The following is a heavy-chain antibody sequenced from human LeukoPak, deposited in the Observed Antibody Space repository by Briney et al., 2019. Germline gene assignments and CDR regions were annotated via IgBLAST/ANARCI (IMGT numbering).Heavy chain of an antibody. Sequence: ASVKVSCKASGYTFTGYYMHWVRQAPGQGLKWMGIINPSGGSTSYAQKFQGRVTMTRDMSTSTVYMELSSLRSEDTAVYYCARVGSYDFARFDYWGQGTLVTVSS. V-gene: IGHV1-46*01. CDR2: INPSGGST. CDR3: ARVGSYDFARFDY. D-gene: IGHD1-26*01. J-gene: IGHJ4*02. CDR1: GYTFTGYY.